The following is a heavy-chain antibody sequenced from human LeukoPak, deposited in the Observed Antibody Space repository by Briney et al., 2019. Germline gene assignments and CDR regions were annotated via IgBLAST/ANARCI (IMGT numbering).Heavy chain of an antibody. Sequence: SETLSLTCTVSGGSISSYYWSWIRQPPGKGLEWIGYIYYSGSTNCNPSLKSRVTISVDTSKNQFSLKLSSVTAADTAVYYCARHLASWDTAMVHFDYWGQGTLVTVSS. J-gene: IGHJ4*02. CDR3: ARHLASWDTAMVHFDY. D-gene: IGHD5-18*01. V-gene: IGHV4-59*08. CDR1: GGSISSYY. CDR2: IYYSGST.